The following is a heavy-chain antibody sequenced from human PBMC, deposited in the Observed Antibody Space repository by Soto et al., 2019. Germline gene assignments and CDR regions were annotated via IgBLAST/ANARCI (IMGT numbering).Heavy chain of an antibody. V-gene: IGHV2-26*01. CDR1: GFSLSNARMG. D-gene: IGHD3-10*02. J-gene: IGHJ5*02. CDR2: IFSNDEK. Sequence: SGPTLVNPTETLTLTCTVSGFSLSNARMGVSWIRQPPGKALEWLAHIFSNDEKPYSTSLKSRLNISKDTSKSQVVLTMTNMDPVDTATYYRARLPMFARFDPWGQGTLVTVSS. CDR3: ARLPMFARFDP.